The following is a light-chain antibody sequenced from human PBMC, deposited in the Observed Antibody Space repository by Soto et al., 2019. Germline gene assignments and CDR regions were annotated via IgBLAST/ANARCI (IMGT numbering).Light chain of an antibody. CDR1: QTISSW. V-gene: IGKV1-5*03. CDR3: QHYNSYSEA. J-gene: IGKJ1*01. CDR2: KAS. Sequence: DIDITHSPATRSDSVGGRVTISFQASQTISSWLAWYQQKQGKAPKFVIYKASTLKSGVPSRFSGSGSGTEVTLTISSLQNDDFSTYYCQHYNSYSEAFGQGTKVDNK.